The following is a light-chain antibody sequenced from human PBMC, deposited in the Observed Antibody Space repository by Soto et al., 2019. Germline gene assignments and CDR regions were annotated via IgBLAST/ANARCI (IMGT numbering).Light chain of an antibody. V-gene: IGKV3-20*01. J-gene: IGKJ5*01. CDR3: QQDDNSPIT. Sequence: EIVLTQSPGTLSLSPGDRATLSCRVSQSVSSTYLAWFQQKPGQAPRLLIYGASSRATGIPDRFSGSGSGTDFTLTIIRLEPEDFAVYYCQQDDNSPITFGQGTRLEI. CDR2: GAS. CDR1: QSVSSTY.